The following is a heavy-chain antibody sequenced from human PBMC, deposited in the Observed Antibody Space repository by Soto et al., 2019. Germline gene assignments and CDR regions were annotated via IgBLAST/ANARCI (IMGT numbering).Heavy chain of an antibody. CDR3: ARVKADWAVAGPYYFDY. Sequence: SETLSLTSTVSGGSISSSSYYWGWIRQPPGKGLEWIGSIYYSGSTYYNPSLKSRVTISVDTSKNQFSLKLSSVTAADTAVYYCARVKADWAVAGPYYFDYWGQGTLVTVSS. CDR1: GGSISSSSYY. D-gene: IGHD6-19*01. J-gene: IGHJ4*02. V-gene: IGHV4-39*07. CDR2: IYYSGST.